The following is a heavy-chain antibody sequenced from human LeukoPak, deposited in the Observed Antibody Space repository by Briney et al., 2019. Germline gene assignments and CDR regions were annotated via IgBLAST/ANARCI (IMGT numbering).Heavy chain of an antibody. CDR1: GGSFSGYY. D-gene: IGHD6-6*01. Sequence: SETLSLTCAVYGGSFSGYYWSWIRQPPGKGLEWIGEINLSGSTNYNPSLKSRVTISVDTSKNQFSLKLSSVTAADTAVYYCARSPNIAAWADSRTGGVDYWGQGTLVTVSS. J-gene: IGHJ4*02. CDR3: ARSPNIAAWADSRTGGVDY. V-gene: IGHV4-34*01. CDR2: INLSGST.